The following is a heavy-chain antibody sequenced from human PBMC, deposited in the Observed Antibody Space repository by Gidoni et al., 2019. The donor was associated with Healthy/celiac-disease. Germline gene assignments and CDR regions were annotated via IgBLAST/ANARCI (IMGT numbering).Heavy chain of an antibody. V-gene: IGHV3-7*01. CDR1: GFTFSSYW. CDR3: ARETSEQWLVYFDY. J-gene: IGHJ4*02. CDR2: IKQDGSEK. D-gene: IGHD6-19*01. Sequence: EVQLVESGGGLVQPGGSLRLSCAASGFTFSSYWMSWVRQAPGKGLEWVANIKQDGSEKYYVDSVKGRFTISRDNAKNSLYLQMNSLRAEDTAVYYCARETSEQWLVYFDYWGQGTLVTVSS.